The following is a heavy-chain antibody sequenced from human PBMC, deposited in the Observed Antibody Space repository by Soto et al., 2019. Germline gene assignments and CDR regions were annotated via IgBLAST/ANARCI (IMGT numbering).Heavy chain of an antibody. CDR3: ARQCVSGYWLDYYYDGKDV. CDR1: GGTFSSYA. J-gene: IGHJ6*01. CDR2: IIPIFGTA. Sequence: GASVKVSCKASGGTFSSYAISWVRQAPGQGLEWMGGIIPIFGTANYAQKFQGRVTITADESTSTAYMELSSLRSEDTAVYYCARQCVSGYWLDYYYDGKDVWGQGTTVTVSS. V-gene: IGHV1-69*13. D-gene: IGHD3-22*01.